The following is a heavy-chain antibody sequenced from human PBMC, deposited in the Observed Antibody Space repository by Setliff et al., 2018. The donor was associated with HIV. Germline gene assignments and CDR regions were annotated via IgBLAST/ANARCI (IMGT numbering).Heavy chain of an antibody. CDR1: GFPFSAYN. CDR3: ATARIPTGGVSTSLDY. CDR2: IRDSGVSF. D-gene: IGHD3-3*01. Sequence: GVSLRLSCAAAGFPFSAYNIHWVRQAPGKGLEWVSGIRDSGVSFYYADSVMGRFSISRDNSRNTLYLQMNSLRVEDTAEYYCATARIPTGGVSTSLDYWGQGTLVTVSS. V-gene: IGHV3-23*01. J-gene: IGHJ4*02.